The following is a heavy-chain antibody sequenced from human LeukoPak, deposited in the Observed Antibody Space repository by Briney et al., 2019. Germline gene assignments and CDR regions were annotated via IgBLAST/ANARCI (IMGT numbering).Heavy chain of an antibody. CDR2: ITPIFGIA. D-gene: IGHD1-26*01. CDR3: AREVGIHGMDV. J-gene: IGHJ6*02. CDR1: GGTFSSYA. V-gene: IGHV1-69*04. Sequence: GASVKVSCKASGGTFSSYAISWVRQAPGQGLEWMGRITPIFGIANYEQKFEGRVTITADKFTSTAYMELSSLRSEDTAVYYCAREVGIHGMDVWGQGTTVTVSS.